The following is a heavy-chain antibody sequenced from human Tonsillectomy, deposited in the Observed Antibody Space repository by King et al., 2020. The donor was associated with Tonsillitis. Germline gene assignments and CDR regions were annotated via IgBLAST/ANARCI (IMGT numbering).Heavy chain of an antibody. Sequence: VQLVESGGGLVQPGRSLRLSCTASGFTFGDYAMSWFRQAPGKGLEWVGFIRSKAYGGTTEYAASVKGRFTISRDDSKSIAYLQMNSLKTEDTAVYYCTRVSIAARDYFQHWGQGTLVTVSS. V-gene: IGHV3-49*03. D-gene: IGHD6-25*01. J-gene: IGHJ1*01. CDR1: GFTFGDYA. CDR2: IRSKAYGGTT. CDR3: TRVSIAARDYFQH.